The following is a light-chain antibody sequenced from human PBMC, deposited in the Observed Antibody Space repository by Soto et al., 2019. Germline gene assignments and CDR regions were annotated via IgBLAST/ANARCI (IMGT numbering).Light chain of an antibody. CDR3: QQQSGCPRA. V-gene: IGKV3-15*01. J-gene: IGKJ1*01. CDR1: QSVGNN. CDR2: GAS. Sequence: EIGMTQSPATLSVSPGERATLSCRASQSVGNNLAWYQQKPGQAPSLVIHGASTRATGVPARFSGSGSGTAFTLTISSLQSEDFAIYYCQQQSGCPRAFGQGTKVEIK.